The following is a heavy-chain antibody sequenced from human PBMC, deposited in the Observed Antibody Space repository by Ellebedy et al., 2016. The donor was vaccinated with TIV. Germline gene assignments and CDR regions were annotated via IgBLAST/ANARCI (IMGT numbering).Heavy chain of an antibody. D-gene: IGHD5-18*01. CDR1: GFTFSSST. CDR2: ISTSSSYI. V-gene: IGHV3-21*01. J-gene: IGHJ6*02. CDR3: AREGVLPGYGYGLDV. Sequence: GESLKISCSASGFTFSSSTLNWVRQAPGKGLEWVSSISTSSSYIYYADSVKGRFTISRDTSKNTLYLQVNSLRDDDTAVYYCAREGVLPGYGYGLDVWGQGTTVIVSS.